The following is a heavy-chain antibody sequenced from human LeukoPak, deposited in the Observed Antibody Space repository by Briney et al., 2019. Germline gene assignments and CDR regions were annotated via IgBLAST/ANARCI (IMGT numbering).Heavy chain of an antibody. CDR3: AKGVYRYSYGTRHDY. Sequence: GGSLRLSCAASGFTFSSYGMHWVRQAPGKGLEWVAFIRYDGSNKYYADSVKGRFTISRDNSKNTLYLQMNSLRAEDTAVYYCAKGVYRYSYGTRHDYWGQEPWSPSPQ. CDR1: GFTFSSYG. J-gene: IGHJ4*01. V-gene: IGHV3-30*02. D-gene: IGHD5-18*01. CDR2: IRYDGSNK.